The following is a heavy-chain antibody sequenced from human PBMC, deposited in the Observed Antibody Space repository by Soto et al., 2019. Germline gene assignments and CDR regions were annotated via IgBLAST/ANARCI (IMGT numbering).Heavy chain of an antibody. D-gene: IGHD3-22*01. J-gene: IGHJ4*02. CDR1: GGSISSGGYY. CDR2: IYYSGST. Sequence: QVQLQESGPGLVKPSQTLSLTCTVSGGSISSGGYYWSWISQHPGKGLEWIGYIYYSGSTYYNPSLKSRVTISVDTSKNQFSLKLSSVTAADTAVYYCARGRTSQDYYDSSGYFDYWGQGTLVTVSS. V-gene: IGHV4-31*03. CDR3: ARGRTSQDYYDSSGYFDY.